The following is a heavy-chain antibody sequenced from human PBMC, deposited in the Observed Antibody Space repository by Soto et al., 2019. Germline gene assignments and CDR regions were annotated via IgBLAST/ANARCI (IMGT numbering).Heavy chain of an antibody. CDR2: IYPDNSDT. J-gene: IGHJ5*02. Sequence: PGESLKISCKGSGYNFVNSWIAWARQMPGQGLEWVGVIYPDNSDTRYSPSFQGQVTISVDKSISTTYLQWNSLRASDTAMYYCAGHTAGISAPSGFDPWGQGTLVTVSS. V-gene: IGHV5-51*01. D-gene: IGHD6-13*01. CDR3: AGHTAGISAPSGFDP. CDR1: GYNFVNSW.